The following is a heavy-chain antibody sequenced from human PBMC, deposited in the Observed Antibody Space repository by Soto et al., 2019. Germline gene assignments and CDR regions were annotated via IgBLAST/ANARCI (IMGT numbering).Heavy chain of an antibody. V-gene: IGHV1-69*13. CDR2: IIPIFGTA. D-gene: IGHD2-2*01. J-gene: IGHJ6*02. Sequence: VASVKVSCKASGGTFSSYAISWVRRAPGQGLEWMGGIIPIFGTANYAQKFQGRVTITADESTSTAYMELSSLRSEDTAVYYCASHDPQTYFSVSSCLYSIVVWRQRTTVTVPS. CDR3: ASHDPQTYFSVSSCLYSIVV. CDR1: GGTFSSYA.